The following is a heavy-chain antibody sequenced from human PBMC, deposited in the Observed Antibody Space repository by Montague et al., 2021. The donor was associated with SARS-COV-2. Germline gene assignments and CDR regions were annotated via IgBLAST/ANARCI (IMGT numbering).Heavy chain of an antibody. Sequence: SLRLSCAASGFTFSSYAMHWVRQAPGKGLEWVAVISYDGSNKYYADSVKGRFTISRDNSKNTLYLQMNSLRAGDTAVHYRARDDPMTTNDYWGQGTLVTVSS. CDR3: ARDDPMTTNDY. J-gene: IGHJ4*02. CDR1: GFTFSSYA. V-gene: IGHV3-30*04. CDR2: ISYDGSNK. D-gene: IGHD4-17*01.